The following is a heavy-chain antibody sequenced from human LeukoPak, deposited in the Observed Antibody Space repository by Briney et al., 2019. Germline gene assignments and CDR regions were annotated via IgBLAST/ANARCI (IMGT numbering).Heavy chain of an antibody. Sequence: SSETLSLTCTVSGASVSSGGYYWSWIRQPPGKGLEWIGYIYYSGSTDYNPSLKGRVTISVDTSKNQFSLKVNSVTAADTAIYYCARRGGSGRSFDYWGQGTLVTVSS. D-gene: IGHD3-10*01. J-gene: IGHJ4*02. CDR3: ARRGGSGRSFDY. CDR1: GASVSSGGYY. V-gene: IGHV4-61*08. CDR2: IYYSGST.